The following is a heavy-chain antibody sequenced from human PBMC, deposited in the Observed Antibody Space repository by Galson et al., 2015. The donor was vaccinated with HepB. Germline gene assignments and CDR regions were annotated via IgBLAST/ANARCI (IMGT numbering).Heavy chain of an antibody. J-gene: IGHJ3*02. CDR2: IRSKAYGGTT. Sequence: SLRLSCAASGFTFGDYAMSWFRQAPGKGLEWVGFIRSKAYGGTTEYAASVKGRFTISRDDSKSIAYLQMNSLKTEDTAVYYCTRDAPTDSGSYYTEDAFDIWGQGTMVTVSS. D-gene: IGHD1-26*01. V-gene: IGHV3-49*03. CDR1: GFTFGDYA. CDR3: TRDAPTDSGSYYTEDAFDI.